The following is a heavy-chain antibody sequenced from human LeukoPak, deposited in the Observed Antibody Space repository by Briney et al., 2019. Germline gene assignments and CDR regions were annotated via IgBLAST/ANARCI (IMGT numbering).Heavy chain of an antibody. CDR3: ARLYCRGGNCYSYFDS. J-gene: IGHJ4*02. CDR2: IYANGAT. Sequence: SETLSLTCTVSGGSMNDYYWYWIRQPAGKGLECIGRIYANGATNYNASLKSRITMSVDTSKNQFSLTLNSVTAADSAVYYCARLYCRGGNCYSYFDSWGRGTLVTASS. D-gene: IGHD2-15*01. V-gene: IGHV4-4*07. CDR1: GGSMNDYY.